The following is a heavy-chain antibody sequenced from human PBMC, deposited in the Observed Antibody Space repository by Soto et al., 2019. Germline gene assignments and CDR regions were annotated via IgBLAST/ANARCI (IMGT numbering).Heavy chain of an antibody. V-gene: IGHV1-69*13. J-gene: IGHJ3*02. CDR2: IIPIFGTA. D-gene: IGHD2-15*01. Sequence: SVKVSCKASGGTFSSYAISWVRQAPGQGLEWMGGIIPIFGTANYSQKFQGRVTITADESTSTAYMELSSLRSEDTAVYYCARRRGYCSGGSCYPPLAFDIWGQGTMVTVSS. CDR1: GGTFSSYA. CDR3: ARRRGYCSGGSCYPPLAFDI.